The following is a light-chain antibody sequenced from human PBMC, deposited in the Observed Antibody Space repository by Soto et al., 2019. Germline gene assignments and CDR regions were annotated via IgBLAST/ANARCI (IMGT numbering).Light chain of an antibody. V-gene: IGLV2-11*01. Sequence: QSALTQPRSVSGSPGQSVTITCTGTSNDVGSYSYVSWFQRHPGKAPKLIIFDVSQRPSGVPDRFSASKSGNTASLTISGLQAEDEADYYCCSYAGSYTYVFGTGTKLTAL. CDR3: CSYAGSYTYV. CDR2: DVS. J-gene: IGLJ1*01. CDR1: SNDVGSYSY.